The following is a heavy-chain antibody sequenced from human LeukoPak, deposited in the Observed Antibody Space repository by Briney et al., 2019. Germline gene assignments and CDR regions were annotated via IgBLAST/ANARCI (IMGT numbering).Heavy chain of an antibody. Sequence: SVKVSCKASGGTFSSYAISWVRQAPGKGLEWMGRIIPIFGTANYAQKFQGRVTITTDESTSTAYMELSSLRSEDTAVYYCAKTSSSQVWSFDYWGQGTLVTVSS. CDR1: GGTFSSYA. D-gene: IGHD6-6*01. J-gene: IGHJ4*02. CDR3: AKTSSSQVWSFDY. V-gene: IGHV1-69*05. CDR2: IIPIFGTA.